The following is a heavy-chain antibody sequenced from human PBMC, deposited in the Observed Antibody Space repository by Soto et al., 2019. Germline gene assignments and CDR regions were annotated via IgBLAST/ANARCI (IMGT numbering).Heavy chain of an antibody. V-gene: IGHV3-30-3*01. D-gene: IGHD6-19*01. CDR1: GFTFSSYA. Sequence: GGSLRFSCAASGFTFSSYAMHWVRQAPGKGLEWVAVISYDGSNKYYADSVKGRFTISRDNSKNTLYLQMNSLRAEDTAVYYCARDRLPGQWLVDYHYYGMDVWGQGTTVTSP. CDR2: ISYDGSNK. CDR3: ARDRLPGQWLVDYHYYGMDV. J-gene: IGHJ6*02.